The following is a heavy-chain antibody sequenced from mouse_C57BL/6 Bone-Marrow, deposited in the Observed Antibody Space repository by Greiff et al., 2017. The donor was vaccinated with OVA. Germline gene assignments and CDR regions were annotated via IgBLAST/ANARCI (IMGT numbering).Heavy chain of an antibody. CDR2: IYPSDSET. J-gene: IGHJ3*01. CDR1: GYTFTSYW. Sequence: VQLQQPGAELVRPGSSVKLSCKASGYTFTSYWMDWVKQRPGQGLEWIGNIYPSDSETHYNQKFKDKATLTVDKSSSTAYMQLSSLTSEDSAVYYCARDYGSSWFAYWGQGTLVTVSA. CDR3: ARDYGSSWFAY. D-gene: IGHD1-1*01. V-gene: IGHV1-61*01.